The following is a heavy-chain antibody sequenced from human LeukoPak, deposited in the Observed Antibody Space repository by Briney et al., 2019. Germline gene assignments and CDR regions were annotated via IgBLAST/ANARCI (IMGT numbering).Heavy chain of an antibody. J-gene: IGHJ4*02. CDR2: IYYSGST. CDR3: ARKDPGYSGYSDFDY. Sequence: SETLSLTCTVSGGSISSSSYYWGWIRQPPGKGLEWIGSIYYSGSTYYNPSLKSRVTISLDTSKNQFSLKLSSVTAADTAVYYCARKDPGYSGYSDFDYWGQGTLVTVSS. CDR1: GGSISSSSYY. V-gene: IGHV4-39*07. D-gene: IGHD5-12*01.